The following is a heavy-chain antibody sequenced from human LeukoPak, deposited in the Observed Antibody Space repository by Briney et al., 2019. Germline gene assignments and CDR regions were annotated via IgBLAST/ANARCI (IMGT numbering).Heavy chain of an antibody. CDR2: INPDGSLT. CDR1: GFTFSSSW. J-gene: IGHJ6*02. D-gene: IGHD4-17*01. V-gene: IGHV3-74*01. CDR3: ARDTVTTFRFRDYQHYGMDV. Sequence: GGSLRLSCAASGFTFSSSWMHWVRQAPGEGLVWVSRINPDGSLTYYADSVKGRFTISRDNSKNTLYLQMNSLRAEDTAVYYCARDTVTTFRFRDYQHYGMDVWGQGTTVTVSS.